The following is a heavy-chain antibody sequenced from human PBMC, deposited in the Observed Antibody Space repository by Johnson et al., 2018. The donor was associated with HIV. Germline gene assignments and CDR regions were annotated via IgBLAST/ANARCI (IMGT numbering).Heavy chain of an antibody. CDR1: GFTFSSYW. J-gene: IGHJ3*02. Sequence: VQLVESGGGLVKPGGSLRLSCAASGFTFSSYWMSWVRQAPGKGLEWVANIKQDGSEKYYVDSVKGRFTISRDNAKNSLYLQMNSLRAEDTAVYYCARDPQQWLDVGAFDIWGQGTMVTVSS. CDR2: IKQDGSEK. D-gene: IGHD6-19*01. CDR3: ARDPQQWLDVGAFDI. V-gene: IGHV3-7*01.